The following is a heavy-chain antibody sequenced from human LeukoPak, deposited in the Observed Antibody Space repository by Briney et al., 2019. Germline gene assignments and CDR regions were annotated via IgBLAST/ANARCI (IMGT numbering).Heavy chain of an antibody. J-gene: IGHJ6*02. CDR3: ARVETQYYYGSGSYYTGYYYGMDV. D-gene: IGHD3-10*01. Sequence: PSETLSLTCTVSGSSISSYYWSWIRQPPGKGLEWIGYIYYSGSTNYNPSLKSRVTISVDTSKNQFSLKLSSVTAADTAVYYCARVETQYYYGSGSYYTGYYYGMDVWGQGTTVTVSS. V-gene: IGHV4-59*01. CDR2: IYYSGST. CDR1: GSSISSYY.